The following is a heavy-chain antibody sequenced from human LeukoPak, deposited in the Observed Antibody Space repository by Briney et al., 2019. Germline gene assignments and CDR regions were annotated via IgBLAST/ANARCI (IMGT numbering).Heavy chain of an antibody. CDR2: IHYSGST. Sequence: SETLSLTCTVSGGSISSSSYYWGWIRQPPGKGLEWIGSIHYSGSTYYNPSLKSRVTISVDTSKNQFSLKLSSATAADTAVYYCARGISWAKPGGLAYWGQGTLVTVSS. CDR3: ARGISWAKPGGLAY. V-gene: IGHV4-39*07. J-gene: IGHJ4*02. D-gene: IGHD6-19*01. CDR1: GGSISSSSYY.